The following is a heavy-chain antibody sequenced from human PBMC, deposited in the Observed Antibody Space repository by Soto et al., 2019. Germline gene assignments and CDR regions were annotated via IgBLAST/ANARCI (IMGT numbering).Heavy chain of an antibody. V-gene: IGHV3-15*01. D-gene: IGHD3-3*01. J-gene: IGHJ5*02. CDR1: GFTFSNAW. CDR2: IKSKTDGGTT. CDR3: TTDPRFLEWLLRTSSRYNWFDP. Sequence: GGSLRLSCAASGFTFSNAWMSWVRQAPGKGLEWVGRIKSKTDGGTTDYAAPVKGRFTISRDDSKNTLYLQMNSLKTEDTAVYYCTTDPRFLEWLLRTSSRYNWFDPWGQGTLVTVSS.